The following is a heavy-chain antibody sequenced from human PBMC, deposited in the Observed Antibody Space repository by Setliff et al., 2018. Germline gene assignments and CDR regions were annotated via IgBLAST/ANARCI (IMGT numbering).Heavy chain of an antibody. CDR1: GYSFTTEG. Sequence: ASVKVSCKTSGYSFTTEGITWVRQAPGQGLEWMGAINTDNGKTDYAQKFQGRVTMTTDTSTRTAYMEVTSLRSDDTAVYYCATEKFPGDWGDYWGQGTLVTVSS. J-gene: IGHJ4*02. V-gene: IGHV1-18*01. CDR3: ATEKFPGDWGDY. D-gene: IGHD2-21*01. CDR2: INTDNGKT.